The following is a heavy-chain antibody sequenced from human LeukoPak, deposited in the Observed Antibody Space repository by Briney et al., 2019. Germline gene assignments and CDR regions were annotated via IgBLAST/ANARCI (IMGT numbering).Heavy chain of an antibody. J-gene: IGHJ4*02. V-gene: IGHV4-59*08. Sequence: SGTLSLTCTVSGGSISSYYWSWIRQPPGKGLEGIGYIYYSGSTNYNPSLKSRVTISVDKSKNQFSLKLSSVTAADTAVYYCASRDRDILTGYFYYYVYWGQGTLVTVSS. CDR1: GGSISSYY. D-gene: IGHD3-9*01. CDR3: ASRDRDILTGYFYYYVY. CDR2: IYYSGST.